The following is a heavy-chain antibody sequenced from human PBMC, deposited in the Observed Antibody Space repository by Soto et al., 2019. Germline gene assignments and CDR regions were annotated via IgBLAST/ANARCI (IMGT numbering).Heavy chain of an antibody. CDR1: GYTFSSYS. Sequence: GESLKISCEGSGYTFSSYSIGWVRQMPGKGLEWMGIIYPDDSDTRYSPSFRGQVTISVDKSISRAYLQWSSLKASDSAMYFCARIGSSYNPFYYWGRGTLVTVSS. J-gene: IGHJ4*02. CDR3: ARIGSSYNPFYY. D-gene: IGHD2-15*01. CDR2: IYPDDSDT. V-gene: IGHV5-51*01.